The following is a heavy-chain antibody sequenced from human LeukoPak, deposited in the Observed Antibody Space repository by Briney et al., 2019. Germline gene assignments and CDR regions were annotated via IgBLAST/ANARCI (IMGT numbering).Heavy chain of an antibody. CDR1: GGSFSGYY. D-gene: IGHD6-13*01. CDR3: ARGLSGYSSSWGH. Sequence: PETLSLTCAVYGGSFSGYYWSWIRQPPGKGLEWIGEINHSGSTNYNPSLKSRVTISVDTSKNQFSLKLSSVTAADTAVYYCARGLSGYSSSWGHWGQGTLVTVSS. V-gene: IGHV4-34*01. J-gene: IGHJ1*01. CDR2: INHSGST.